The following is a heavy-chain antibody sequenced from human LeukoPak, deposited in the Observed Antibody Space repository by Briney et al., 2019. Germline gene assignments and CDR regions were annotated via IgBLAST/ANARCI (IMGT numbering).Heavy chain of an antibody. J-gene: IGHJ4*02. Sequence: KPGGSLRLSCAASGFTFSSYSMNWVRQAPGKGLGWVSSISSSSSYIYYADSVKGRFTISRDNAKDSLYLQMNSLRAEDTAVYYCARFGDYGVDYWGQGTLVTVSS. D-gene: IGHD4-17*01. CDR3: ARFGDYGVDY. CDR2: ISSSSSYI. V-gene: IGHV3-21*01. CDR1: GFTFSSYS.